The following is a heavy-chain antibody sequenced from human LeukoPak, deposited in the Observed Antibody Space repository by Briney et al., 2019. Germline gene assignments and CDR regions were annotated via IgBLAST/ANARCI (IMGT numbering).Heavy chain of an antibody. J-gene: IGHJ4*02. Sequence: GGSLTLSCAASGLTFSKAWMNWVSKAPGKGVEPVGRIKSKTDGGTTDYAAPVKGRFTISRDDSKNTLYLQMNSLKTEDTAVYYCTTVYRSANGYWGQGTLVTVSS. D-gene: IGHD2-8*01. V-gene: IGHV3-15*01. CDR2: IKSKTDGGTT. CDR1: GLTFSKAW. CDR3: TTVYRSANGY.